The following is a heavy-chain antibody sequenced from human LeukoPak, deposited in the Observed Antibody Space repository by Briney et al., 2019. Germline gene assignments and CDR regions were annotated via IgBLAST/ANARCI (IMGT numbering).Heavy chain of an antibody. J-gene: IGHJ4*02. CDR1: GVSFSTYY. Sequence: PSETLSLTCDVSGVSFSTYYWSWIRQSPEKGLEWIGEVNHSGYTNYNPSLKGRVTISVDTSTNQFSLKLSSVTAADTAVYYCARQLYGSDYWGQGTLVTVSS. CDR2: VNHSGYT. V-gene: IGHV4-34*01. D-gene: IGHD4-17*01. CDR3: ARQLYGSDY.